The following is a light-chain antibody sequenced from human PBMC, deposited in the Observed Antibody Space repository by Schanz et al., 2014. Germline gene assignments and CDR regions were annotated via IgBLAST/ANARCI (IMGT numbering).Light chain of an antibody. CDR2: EVS. Sequence: QSALTQPPSASGSPGQSVTISCTGTSSDVGDYNYVSWYQQHPGKAPKLMIYEVSNRPSGVSNRFSGSKSGNTASLTISGLQAEDEADYYCSSYRRTAAVAVFGTGTKLTVL. CDR1: SSDVGDYNY. V-gene: IGLV2-14*01. CDR3: SSYRRTAAVAV. J-gene: IGLJ1*01.